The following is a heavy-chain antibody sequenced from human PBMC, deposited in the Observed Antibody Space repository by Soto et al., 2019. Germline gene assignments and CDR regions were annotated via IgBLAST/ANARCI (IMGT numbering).Heavy chain of an antibody. CDR1: GGSISSYY. J-gene: IGHJ3*02. CDR2: IYTSGST. CDR3: ARAGVVKYSGYDSLALGAFDI. V-gene: IGHV4-4*07. Sequence: SETLSLTCTGSGGSISSYYWSWIRQPAGKGLEWIGRIYTSGSTNYNPSLKSRVTMSVDTSKNQFSLKLSSVTAADTAVYYCARAGVVKYSGYDSLALGAFDIWGQGTMVTVS. D-gene: IGHD5-12*01.